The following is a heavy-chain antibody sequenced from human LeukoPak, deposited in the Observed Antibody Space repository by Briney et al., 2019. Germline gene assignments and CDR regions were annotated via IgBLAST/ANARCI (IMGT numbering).Heavy chain of an antibody. J-gene: IGHJ6*03. D-gene: IGHD5-12*01. CDR1: GYTFTSYG. CDR3: AREGVVATYYYYYYMDV. V-gene: IGHV1-18*01. CDR2: ISAYNGNT. Sequence: ASVKVSCKASGYTFTSYGIGWVRQAPGQGLEWMGWISAYNGNTNYAQKLQGRVTMTTDTSTSTAYMELRSLRSDDTAVYYCAREGVVATYYYYYYMDVWGKGTTVTVSS.